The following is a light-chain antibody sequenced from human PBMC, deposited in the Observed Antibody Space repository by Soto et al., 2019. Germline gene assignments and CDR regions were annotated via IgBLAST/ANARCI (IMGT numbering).Light chain of an antibody. CDR3: QSYDSSLSAYV. Sequence: QLVLTQPPSVSGAPGQRVTISCTGNSSNIGAGFDVHWYQQLPGTAPKFVIYGNSNRPSGVPDRFSGSKSGTSASLAITGLQAEDEADYYCQSYDSSLSAYVFGAGTKLTVL. CDR1: SSNIGAGFD. V-gene: IGLV1-40*01. J-gene: IGLJ1*01. CDR2: GNS.